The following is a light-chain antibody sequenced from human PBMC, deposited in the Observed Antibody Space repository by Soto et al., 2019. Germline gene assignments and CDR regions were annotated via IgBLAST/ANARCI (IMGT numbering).Light chain of an antibody. V-gene: IGKV1-39*01. CDR1: QSISSY. CDR3: QQSYSTPRS. Sequence: DIQMTQSPSSLSASVGDRVTITCRASQSISSYLNWYQQKPGKAPKLLIYAASSLQSGVPSRFSGSGLGTDFTLTISSLQPEDFATYYCQQSYSTPRSSGQGTKVEIK. J-gene: IGKJ1*01. CDR2: AAS.